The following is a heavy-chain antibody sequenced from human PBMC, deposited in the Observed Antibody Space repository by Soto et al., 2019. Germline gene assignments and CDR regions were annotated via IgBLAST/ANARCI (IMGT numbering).Heavy chain of an antibody. CDR2: IYYSGST. Sequence: SETLSLTCTVSGGSISSYYWSWIRQPPGKGLEWIGYIYYSGSTNYNPSLKSRVTISVDTSKNQFSLKLSSVTAADTAVYYCARLEVATGGYFDYWGQGSLVTVSS. D-gene: IGHD5-12*01. CDR1: GGSISSYY. V-gene: IGHV4-59*08. CDR3: ARLEVATGGYFDY. J-gene: IGHJ4*02.